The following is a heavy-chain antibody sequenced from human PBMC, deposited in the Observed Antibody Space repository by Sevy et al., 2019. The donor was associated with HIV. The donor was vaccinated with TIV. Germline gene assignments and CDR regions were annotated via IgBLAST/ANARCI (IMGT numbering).Heavy chain of an antibody. V-gene: IGHV3-23*01. Sequence: GGSLRLSCAASGFTFSSYAMSWVRQAPGKGLEWVSAISGSGGSTYYADSVKGRFTISRNNSKNTLYLQMNSLRAEDTAVYYCAKTSWFGELYYFDYWGQGTLVTVSS. CDR2: ISGSGGST. J-gene: IGHJ4*02. CDR3: AKTSWFGELYYFDY. D-gene: IGHD3-10*01. CDR1: GFTFSSYA.